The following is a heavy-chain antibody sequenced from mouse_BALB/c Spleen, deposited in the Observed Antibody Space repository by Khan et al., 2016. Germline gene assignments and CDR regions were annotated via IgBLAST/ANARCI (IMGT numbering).Heavy chain of an antibody. D-gene: IGHD2-9*01. CDR1: GFNIKDTY. CDR3: ARSYYGYDVEGYYYAMDY. V-gene: IGHV14-3*02. CDR2: IDPANGNT. Sequence: VQLQQSGAELVKPGASVKLSCTASGFNIKDTYMHWVKQRPEQGLEWIGRIDPANGNTKYDPKFQGKATITADTSSNTAYLQLSSLTSEDTAVYYCARSYYGYDVEGYYYAMDYCGQGASVTVSS. J-gene: IGHJ4*01.